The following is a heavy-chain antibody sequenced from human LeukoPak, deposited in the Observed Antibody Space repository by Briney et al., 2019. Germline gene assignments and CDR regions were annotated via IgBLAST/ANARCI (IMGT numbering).Heavy chain of an antibody. CDR2: INHSGST. J-gene: IGHJ1*01. D-gene: IGHD6-13*01. Sequence: PSETLSLTCAVYGGPFSGYYWSWIRQPPGKGLEWIGEINHSGSTNYNPSLKSRVTISVDTSKNQFSLKLSSVTAADTAVYYCARGSIVAAAGTLQHWGQGTLVTVSS. V-gene: IGHV4-34*01. CDR3: ARGSIVAAAGTLQH. CDR1: GGPFSGYY.